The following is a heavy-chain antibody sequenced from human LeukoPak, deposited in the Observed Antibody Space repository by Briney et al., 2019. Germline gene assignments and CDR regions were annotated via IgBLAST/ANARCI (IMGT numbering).Heavy chain of an antibody. CDR1: GFSISNYW. V-gene: IGHV4-4*02. J-gene: IGHJ4*02. Sequence: KSGGSLRLSCVASGFSISNYWMGWVRQPPGKGLEWIGEIYHSGSTNYNPSLKSRVTISVDKSKNQFSLKLSSVTAADTAVYYCARVYGDYGMYYFDYWGQGTLVTVSS. CDR3: ARVYGDYGMYYFDY. CDR2: IYHSGST. D-gene: IGHD4-17*01.